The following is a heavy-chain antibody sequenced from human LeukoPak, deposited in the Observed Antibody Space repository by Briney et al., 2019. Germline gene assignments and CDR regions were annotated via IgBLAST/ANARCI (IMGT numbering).Heavy chain of an antibody. J-gene: IGHJ4*02. CDR3: ARVDRYYASGSYYLADY. V-gene: IGHV3-72*01. CDR1: GFTFSGHY. CDR2: TRNKANSYTT. Sequence: GGSLRLSCAASGFTFSGHYMDWVRQAPGKGLEWVGRTRNKANSYTTEYAASVKGRFTISRDDSKNSLYLQMNSLKTEDSAVYYCARVDRYYASGSYYLADYWGQGTLVTVSS. D-gene: IGHD3-10*01.